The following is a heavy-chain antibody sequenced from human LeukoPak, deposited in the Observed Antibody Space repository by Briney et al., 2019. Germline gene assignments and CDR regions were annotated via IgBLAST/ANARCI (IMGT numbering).Heavy chain of an antibody. CDR2: IRSAVETT. CDR1: GFTFSSYA. CDR3: AKHFCTGLDCSLFDS. J-gene: IGHJ4*02. V-gene: IGHV3-23*01. Sequence: GGSLRLSCAASGFTFSSYAMSWVRQAPGKGLEWISGIRSAVETTHYADSVKGRFIISRDDSKNALSLQLNSLRPEDTALYYCAKHFCTGLDCSLFDSWGQGTLVTVSS. D-gene: IGHD3/OR15-3a*01.